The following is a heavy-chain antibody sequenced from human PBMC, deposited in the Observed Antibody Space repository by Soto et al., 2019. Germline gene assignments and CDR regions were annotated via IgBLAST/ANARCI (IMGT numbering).Heavy chain of an antibody. V-gene: IGHV1-46*01. CDR1: GYTFPSYY. CDR3: ARTPGSYKAVDY. D-gene: IGHD1-26*01. J-gene: IGHJ4*02. CDR2: INPSGGST. Sequence: GASVKVSCKASGYTFPSYYMHWVRQAPGQGLEWMGIINPSGGSTSYAQKFQGRVTMTRDTSTTTVYMELRRLRSDDTAVYYCARTPGSYKAVDYWGQGTLVTVSS.